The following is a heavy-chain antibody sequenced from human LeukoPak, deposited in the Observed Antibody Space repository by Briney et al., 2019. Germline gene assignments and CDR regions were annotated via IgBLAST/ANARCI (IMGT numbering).Heavy chain of an antibody. CDR1: GYSISSGYY. Sequence: PSETLSLTCAVSGYSISSGYYWGWIRQPPGKGLEWIGRIYTSGSTNYNPSLKSRVTISVDTSKNQFSLKLSSVTAADTAVYYCARDHYDIFGSNWFDPWGQGTLVTVSS. D-gene: IGHD3-9*01. CDR3: ARDHYDIFGSNWFDP. V-gene: IGHV4-38-2*02. J-gene: IGHJ5*02. CDR2: IYTSGST.